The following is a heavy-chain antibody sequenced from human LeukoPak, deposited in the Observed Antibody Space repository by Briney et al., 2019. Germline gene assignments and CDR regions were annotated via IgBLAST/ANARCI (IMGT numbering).Heavy chain of an antibody. CDR2: IDGSGDTI. CDR3: SRRFDC. J-gene: IGHJ4*02. V-gene: IGHV3-48*02. Sequence: RESLRLSCAASGSTFSDYSMNWVRQAPGKGLEWVSYIDGSGDTIYYADSVKGRFTISRDNAKNSLDLQMNSLRDEDTAVYYCSRRFDCWGQGTLVTVSS. CDR1: GSTFSDYS.